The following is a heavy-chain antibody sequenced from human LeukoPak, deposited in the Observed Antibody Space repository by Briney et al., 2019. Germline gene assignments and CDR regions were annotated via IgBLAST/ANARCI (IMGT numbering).Heavy chain of an antibody. Sequence: GESLQISFKGSGYSFTSYWIGWVRPMPGKGLEWMGIIYPGDSDTRYSPSFQGQVTISADKSISTAYLQWSSLKASDSALYYCARHRKALYCTSTSCSHYYYYYYMDVWGKGTTVTVSS. D-gene: IGHD2-2*01. J-gene: IGHJ6*03. CDR1: GYSFTSYW. CDR2: IYPGDSDT. V-gene: IGHV5-51*01. CDR3: ARHRKALYCTSTSCSHYYYYYYMDV.